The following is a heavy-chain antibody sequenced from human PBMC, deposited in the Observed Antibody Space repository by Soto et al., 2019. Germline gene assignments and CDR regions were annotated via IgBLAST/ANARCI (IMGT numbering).Heavy chain of an antibody. CDR2: ISYDGSNK. V-gene: IGHV3-30*18. D-gene: IGHD4-4*01. CDR3: AKAGLQYNWFDP. Sequence: GGSLRLSCAASGFTFSSYGMHWVRQAPGKGLEWVAVISYDGSNKYYADSVKGRFTISRDNSKNTLYLQMNSLRAEDTAVYYCAKAGLQYNWFDPWGQGNLVTVSS. J-gene: IGHJ5*02. CDR1: GFTFSSYG.